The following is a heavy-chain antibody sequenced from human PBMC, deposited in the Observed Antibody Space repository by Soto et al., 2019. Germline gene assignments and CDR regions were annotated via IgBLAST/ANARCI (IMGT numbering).Heavy chain of an antibody. CDR1: GGSISTSSYL. CDR3: ARHQARDREGLRYFDWLPHFGS. D-gene: IGHD3-9*01. V-gene: IGHV4-39*01. J-gene: IGHJ4*02. Sequence: SETLSLTCNVSGGSISTSSYLWGWIRQPPGKGLEWIGSIYYSGSTYYNPSLKSRVTMFVDTSKNQFSLRLTSVTAADTAVFYCARHQARDREGLRYFDWLPHFGSWGQGTLVTVSS. CDR2: IYYSGST.